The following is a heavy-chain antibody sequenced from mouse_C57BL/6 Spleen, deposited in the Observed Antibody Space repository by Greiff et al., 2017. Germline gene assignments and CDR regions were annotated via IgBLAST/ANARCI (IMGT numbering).Heavy chain of an antibody. CDR2: ISYDGSN. CDR3: ARGANFHFDY. CDR1: GYSITSGYY. Sequence: EVQLQESGPGLVKPSQSLSLTCSVTGYSITSGYYWNWIRQFPGNKLEWMGYISYDGSNNYNPSLKNRISITRDTSKNQFFLKLNSVTTEDTATYYCARGANFHFDYWGQGTTLTVSS. D-gene: IGHD4-1*01. V-gene: IGHV3-6*01. J-gene: IGHJ2*01.